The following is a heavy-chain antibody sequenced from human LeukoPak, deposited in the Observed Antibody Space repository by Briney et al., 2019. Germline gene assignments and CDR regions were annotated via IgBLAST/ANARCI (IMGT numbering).Heavy chain of an antibody. J-gene: IGHJ6*03. Sequence: GGSLRLSCAASGFSFGSFAMSWVRQAPGKGLEWVSGIIGSGGTTFYADSVKGRFTISRDNSKNTPYLQMNSLRAEDTAIYYCAKKEGVTYSSWYMDVWGKGTTVTVSS. D-gene: IGHD2-15*01. CDR3: AKKEGVTYSSWYMDV. V-gene: IGHV3-23*01. CDR1: GFSFGSFA. CDR2: IIGSGGTT.